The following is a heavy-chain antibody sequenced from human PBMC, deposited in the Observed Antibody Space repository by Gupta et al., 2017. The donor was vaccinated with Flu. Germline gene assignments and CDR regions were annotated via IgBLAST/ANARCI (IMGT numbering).Heavy chain of an antibody. V-gene: IGHV4-34*01. CDR3: ARMYYDFWSGYSRPGGYYYYYMDV. CDR2: INHSGST. J-gene: IGHJ6*03. CDR1: GGSFSGYY. D-gene: IGHD3-3*01. Sequence: QVQLQQWGAGLLKPSETLSLICAVYGGSFSGYYWSWIRQPSGKGLEWIGEINHSGSTNYNPSLKSRVTISVDTSKNQFSLKLSSVTAADTAVYYCARMYYDFWSGYSRPGGYYYYYMDVWGKGTTVTVSS.